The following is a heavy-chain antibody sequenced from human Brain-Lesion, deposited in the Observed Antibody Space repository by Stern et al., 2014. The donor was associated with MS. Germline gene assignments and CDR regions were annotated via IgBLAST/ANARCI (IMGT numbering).Heavy chain of an antibody. CDR1: GGTFGTYP. CDR2: IIPIFGSP. CDR3: AKDGPALVTNWFDP. V-gene: IGHV1-69*06. J-gene: IGHJ5*02. D-gene: IGHD5-18*01. Sequence: QLVESGPEAKKPGSSVQVSCKASGGTFGTYPITWLRQAPGQGLEWMGRIIPIFGSPNYAQKFQGRVTITADRSTTTVYMKLSSLKSDDAAVYYCAKDGPALVTNWFDPWGRGTLVTVSS.